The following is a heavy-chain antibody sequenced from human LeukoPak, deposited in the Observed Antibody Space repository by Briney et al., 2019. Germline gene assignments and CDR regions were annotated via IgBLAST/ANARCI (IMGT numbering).Heavy chain of an antibody. D-gene: IGHD1-7*01. CDR1: GSTFSSYW. CDR2: INSDGSST. V-gene: IGHV3-74*01. Sequence: GGSLRLSCAASGSTFSSYWMHWVRRAPGKGLVWVSRINSDGSSTTYADSVKGQFTISRDNAKNTLYLQMNSLRAEDTAVYYCGRNYQNAFDIWGQGTMVTVSS. J-gene: IGHJ3*02. CDR3: GRNYQNAFDI.